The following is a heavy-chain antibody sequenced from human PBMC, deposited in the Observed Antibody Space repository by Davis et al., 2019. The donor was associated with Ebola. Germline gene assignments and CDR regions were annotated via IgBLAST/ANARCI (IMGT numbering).Heavy chain of an antibody. CDR3: ARGRARCDY. Sequence: GSLRLSCTVSGGSISSSSYYWGWIRQPPGPGLEWFGSIYYSGSTYYNPSLKSRVTISVDTSKNQFSLKLSSVTAADTAVYYWARGRARCDYWGQGTLVTVSS. V-gene: IGHV4-39*01. CDR2: IYYSGST. D-gene: IGHD3-10*01. J-gene: IGHJ4*02. CDR1: GGSISSSSYY.